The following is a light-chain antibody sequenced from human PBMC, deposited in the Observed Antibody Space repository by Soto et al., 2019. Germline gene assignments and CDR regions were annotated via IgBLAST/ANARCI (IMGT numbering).Light chain of an antibody. J-gene: IGLJ1*01. V-gene: IGLV2-14*01. CDR3: CSYMRNSLYV. CDR2: AVS. Sequence: SVLTQPASVSGSPGQSITISCTGTSSDVADYNYVSWYQQHPGKAPKLMISAVSNRPPGVSDRFSGSKSGNTASLTISGLQADDEADYYCSYMRNSLYVFGTGTKVTVL. CDR1: SSDVADYNY.